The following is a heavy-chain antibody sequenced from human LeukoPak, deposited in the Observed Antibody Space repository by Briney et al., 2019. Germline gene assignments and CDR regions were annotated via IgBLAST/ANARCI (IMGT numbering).Heavy chain of an antibody. J-gene: IGHJ6*03. Sequence: ASVKVSCKASGYTFTSYGISWVRQAPGQGLEWMGWINTNTGNPTYAQGFTGRFVFSLDTSVSTAYLQISSLKAEDTAVYYCARGIGDYGDYDSPYYYYYYMDVWGKGTTVTVSS. V-gene: IGHV7-4-1*02. CDR3: ARGIGDYGDYDSPYYYYYYMDV. CDR2: INTNTGNP. CDR1: GYTFTSYG. D-gene: IGHD4-17*01.